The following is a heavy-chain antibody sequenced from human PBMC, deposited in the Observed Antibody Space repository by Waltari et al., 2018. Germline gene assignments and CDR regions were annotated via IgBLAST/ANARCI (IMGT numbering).Heavy chain of an antibody. CDR3: AKDGDYWGGFQYYYYMDV. D-gene: IGHD3-3*01. Sequence: EVQLVESGGGLVMPGGSRRLSCAASGFNFKNYTMNWVRQAPGKGLEWVSSISSTNSRDDADTVKGRFTISRDNAKNSLFLQLNSLGAEDTAVYYCAKDGDYWGGFQYYYYMDVWGKGTTVTVSS. CDR2: ISSTNSR. V-gene: IGHV3-21*02. CDR1: GFNFKNYT. J-gene: IGHJ6*03.